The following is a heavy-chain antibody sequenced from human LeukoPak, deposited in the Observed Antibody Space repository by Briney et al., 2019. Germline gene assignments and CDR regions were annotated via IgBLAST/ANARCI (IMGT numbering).Heavy chain of an antibody. J-gene: IGHJ4*02. Sequence: ASVKVSCKASGYTFTSYDINWVRQATGQGLEWMGWMNPNSGNTGYAQKFQGRVTITRNTSISTAYMELSSLRPEDTAVYYCARRQGYSSSWYYFDYWGQGTLVTVSS. V-gene: IGHV1-8*03. D-gene: IGHD6-13*01. CDR3: ARRQGYSSSWYYFDY. CDR2: MNPNSGNT. CDR1: GYTFTSYD.